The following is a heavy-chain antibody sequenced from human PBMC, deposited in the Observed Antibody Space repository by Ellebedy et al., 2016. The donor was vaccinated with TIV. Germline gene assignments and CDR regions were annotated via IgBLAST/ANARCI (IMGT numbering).Heavy chain of an antibody. CDR2: VYHTGHT. CDR1: GFTFSIYAM. CDR3: ARDWTRGGGYFPSWFDP. Sequence: MPGGSLRLSCAASGFTFSIYAMSWVRQSPGRGLEWIGEVYHTGHTNYNPSLRSRVTISVDKSKSQFSLRLTSVTAADTAVYYCARDWTRGGGYFPSWFDPWGQGTLVTVSS. V-gene: IGHV4-4*02. J-gene: IGHJ5*02. D-gene: IGHD2/OR15-2a*01.